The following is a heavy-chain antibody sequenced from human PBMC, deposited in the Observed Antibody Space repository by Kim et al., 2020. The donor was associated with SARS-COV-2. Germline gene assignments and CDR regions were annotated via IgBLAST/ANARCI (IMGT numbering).Heavy chain of an antibody. J-gene: IGHJ6*02. D-gene: IGHD5-18*01. CDR1: GGTFSSYA. CDR2: IIPIFGTA. Sequence: SVKVSCKASGGTFSSYAISWVRQAPGQGLEWMGGIIPIFGTANYAQKFQGRVTITADESTSTAYMELSSLRSEDTAVYYCARGLSQRTAPLMDYYYYYGMDVWGQGTTVTVSS. CDR3: ARGLSQRTAPLMDYYYYYGMDV. V-gene: IGHV1-69*13.